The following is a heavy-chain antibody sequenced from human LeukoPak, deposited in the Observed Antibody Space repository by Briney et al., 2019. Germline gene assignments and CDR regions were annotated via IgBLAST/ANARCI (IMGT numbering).Heavy chain of an antibody. V-gene: IGHV3-53*01. CDR3: TRGSAAMGDY. CDR1: DLTVIANY. Sequence: GGSLRLSCAASDLTVIANYMTWVRQAPGKGLECVAVIHSNDDTYYAASVRGRFTISRDTSNHMLYLQMDSLRAEDTAVYDCTRGSAAMGDYWGQGTLVTVSS. D-gene: IGHD5-18*01. J-gene: IGHJ4*02. CDR2: IHSNDDT.